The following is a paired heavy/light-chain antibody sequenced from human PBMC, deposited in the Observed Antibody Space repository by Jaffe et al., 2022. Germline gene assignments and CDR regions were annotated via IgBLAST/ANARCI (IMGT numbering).Light chain of an antibody. CDR2: KVS. CDR1: QSLVHSDGNTY. CDR3: MQGTHWPWT. Sequence: DVVMTQSPLSLPVTLGQPASISCRSSQSLVHSDGNTYLNWFQQRPGQSPRRLIYKVSNRDSGVPDRFSGSGSGTDFTLKISRVEAEDVGVYYCMQGTHWPWTFGQGTKVEIK. V-gene: IGKV2-30*02. J-gene: IGKJ1*01.
Heavy chain of an antibody. CDR2: IYPGDSDT. J-gene: IGHJ5*02. D-gene: IGHD3-10*01. CDR3: VKATRGPSHIYYYGSGSYYQYNWFDP. V-gene: IGHV5-51*03. Sequence: EVQLVQSGAEVKKPGESLKISCKGSGYSFTSYWIGWVRQMPGKGLEWMGIIYPGDSDTRYSPSFQGQVTISADKSISTAYLQWSSLKASDTAMYYCVKATRGPSHIYYYGSGSYYQYNWFDPWGQGTLVTVSS. CDR1: GYSFTSYW.